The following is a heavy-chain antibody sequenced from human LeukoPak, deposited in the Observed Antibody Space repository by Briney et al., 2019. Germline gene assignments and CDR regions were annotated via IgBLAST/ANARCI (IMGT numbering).Heavy chain of an antibody. CDR1: GYTFTVYY. V-gene: IGHV1-2*02. Sequence: ASVKVSCKASGYTFTVYYIHWFRQAPGQGLEWMGWISPNIGGTTFAQKFQGRVTMTRDTSISTVYMELTRLRLDDTAIYYCARGESSDAFDIGGGGTMVTVSS. CDR2: ISPNIGGT. CDR3: ARGESSDAFDI. D-gene: IGHD3-16*01. J-gene: IGHJ3*02.